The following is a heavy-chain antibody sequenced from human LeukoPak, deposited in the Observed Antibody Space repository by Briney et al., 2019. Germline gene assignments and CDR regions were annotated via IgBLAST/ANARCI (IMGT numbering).Heavy chain of an antibody. J-gene: IGHJ6*02. CDR2: ISAYNGNT. D-gene: IGHD2-2*01. CDR1: GYTFTSYG. Sequence: ASVTVSCKASGYTFTSYGISWVRQAPGQGLEWMGWISAYNGNTNYAQKLQGRVTMTTDTSTSTAYMELRSLRSDDTAVYYCARALKTMPSAYYYGMDVWGQGTTVTVSS. V-gene: IGHV1-18*01. CDR3: ARALKTMPSAYYYGMDV.